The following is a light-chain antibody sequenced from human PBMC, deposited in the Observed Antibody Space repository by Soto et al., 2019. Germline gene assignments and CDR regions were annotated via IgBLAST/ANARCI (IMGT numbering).Light chain of an antibody. J-gene: IGLJ1*01. Sequence: QSALTQPRSVSGSPGQSVTISCTGTSSDVGGYNYVSWYQQHPGKAPKLMIYDASKRPSGVPDRFSGSKSGNTASLTISGLQAEDEADYYCCSYAGSYPFVFGTGTKVTVL. CDR2: DAS. CDR3: CSYAGSYPFV. V-gene: IGLV2-11*01. CDR1: SSDVGGYNY.